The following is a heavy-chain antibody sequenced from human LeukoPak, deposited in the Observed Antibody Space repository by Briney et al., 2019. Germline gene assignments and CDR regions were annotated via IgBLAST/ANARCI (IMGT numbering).Heavy chain of an antibody. CDR1: GYTFTSNY. V-gene: IGHV1-2*06. J-gene: IGHJ4*02. CDR2: INPNSGGT. CDR3: ARDLAVAGNDY. D-gene: IGHD6-19*01. Sequence: ASVKVSCKASGYTFTSNYMHWVRQAPGQGLEWMGRINPNSGGTNYAQKFQGRVTMTRDTSISTAYMELSRLRSDDTAVYYCARDLAVAGNDYWGQGTLVTVSS.